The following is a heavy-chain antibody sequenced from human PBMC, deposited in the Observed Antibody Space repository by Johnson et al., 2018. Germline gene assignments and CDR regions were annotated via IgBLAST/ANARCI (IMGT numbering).Heavy chain of an antibody. J-gene: IGHJ3*02. CDR1: GFTFSSYG. V-gene: IGHV3-30*03. CDR3: ARMTPVDTAMASYAFDI. D-gene: IGHD5-18*01. Sequence: QVQLVQSGGGVVQPGRSLRLSCEASGFTFSSYGMLWVRQAPGKGLEWVAVISYDGTNKYCANSVKGRLAIARDTSKNTVFLQMKRLRAEDTAVYYCARMTPVDTAMASYAFDIWGQGTMVTVSS. CDR2: ISYDGTNK.